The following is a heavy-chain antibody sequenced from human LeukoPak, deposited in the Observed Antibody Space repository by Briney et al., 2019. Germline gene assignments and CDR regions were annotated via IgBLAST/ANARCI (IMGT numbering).Heavy chain of an antibody. CDR2: IIPIFGTA. V-gene: IGHV1-69*05. CDR3: ARANYDFWSGYPKNDFDY. D-gene: IGHD3-3*01. Sequence: ASVKVSCKASGGTFSSYAISWVRQAPGQGLEWMGRIIPIFGTANYAQKFQGRVTITTDESTSTAYMELSSLRSEDTAVYYCARANYDFWSGYPKNDFDYWGQGTLATVSS. CDR1: GGTFSSYA. J-gene: IGHJ4*02.